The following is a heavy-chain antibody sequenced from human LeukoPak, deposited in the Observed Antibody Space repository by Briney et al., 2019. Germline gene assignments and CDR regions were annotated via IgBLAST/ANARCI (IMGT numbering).Heavy chain of an antibody. D-gene: IGHD3-22*01. V-gene: IGHV3-23*01. CDR2: ISGSGGST. Sequence: GGSLRLSCAASGFTFSSYAMSWVRQAPGKGLEWVSAISGSGGSTYYADSVKGRFTISRDNSKNTLYLQMNSLRAEDTAVYYCAKLGSSGYYYPYYFDYWGQGTLVTVSS. CDR3: AKLGSSGYYYPYYFDY. J-gene: IGHJ4*02. CDR1: GFTFSSYA.